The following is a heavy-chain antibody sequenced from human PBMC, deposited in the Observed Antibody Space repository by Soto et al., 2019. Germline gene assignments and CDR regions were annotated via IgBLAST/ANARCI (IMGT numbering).Heavy chain of an antibody. D-gene: IGHD2-21*02. V-gene: IGHV1-69*01. CDR2: IIPMFGTT. Sequence: QVQLVQSGAEVKKPGSSVKVSCKTSGGTFSSHALTWLRQAPGQGLEWMGGIIPMFGTTYTSQKFQGRVAISADETPCPLELSSLRSEDTAVYFCARCDVCYRGGDDAFDLWGQGTTVIVSS. J-gene: IGHJ3*01. CDR3: ARCDVCYRGGDDAFDL. CDR1: GGTFSSHA.